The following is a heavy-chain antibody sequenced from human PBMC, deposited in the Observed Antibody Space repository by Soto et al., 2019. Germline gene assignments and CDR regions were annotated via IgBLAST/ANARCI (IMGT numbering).Heavy chain of an antibody. Sequence: QVQLVQSGAEVKKPGASVKVSCKASGYTFTSYYMHWVRQAPGQGLEWMGIINPSGGSTSYAQKFQGRVTMTRDTSTSTVYMELSSLRSEDTAVYYCAGGGGDTAMVHNWFDPWGQGTLVTVSS. J-gene: IGHJ5*02. CDR1: GYTFTSYY. V-gene: IGHV1-46*01. CDR2: INPSGGST. D-gene: IGHD5-18*01. CDR3: AGGGGDTAMVHNWFDP.